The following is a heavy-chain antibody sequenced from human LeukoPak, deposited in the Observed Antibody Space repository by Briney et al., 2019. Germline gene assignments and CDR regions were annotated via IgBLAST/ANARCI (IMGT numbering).Heavy chain of an antibody. V-gene: IGHV4-4*02. CDR1: GGSISSSNW. Sequence: SETLSLTCAVSGGSISSSNWWSWVRQPPGKGLEWIGEIYHSGSTNYNPSLKSRVTISVDTSKNQFSLKLSSVTAADTAVYYCARLMDTAMTYAFDIWGQGTMVTVSS. D-gene: IGHD5-18*01. CDR2: IYHSGST. CDR3: ARLMDTAMTYAFDI. J-gene: IGHJ3*02.